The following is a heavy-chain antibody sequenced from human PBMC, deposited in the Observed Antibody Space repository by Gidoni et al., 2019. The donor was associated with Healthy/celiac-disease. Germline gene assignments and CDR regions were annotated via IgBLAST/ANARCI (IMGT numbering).Heavy chain of an antibody. J-gene: IGHJ4*02. CDR3: ARDLTIYGVVMLFDY. Sequence: QVQLLQSGAEVKKPVASVKVACKASGYTFTSYAMHWARQAPGQRLEWMGWINADNGNTKYSQKFQGRVTINRDTSASTGYMELSSLRSEDTAVYYCARDLTIYGVVMLFDYWGQGNLVTVSS. D-gene: IGHD3-3*01. V-gene: IGHV1-3*01. CDR2: INADNGNT. CDR1: GYTFTSYA.